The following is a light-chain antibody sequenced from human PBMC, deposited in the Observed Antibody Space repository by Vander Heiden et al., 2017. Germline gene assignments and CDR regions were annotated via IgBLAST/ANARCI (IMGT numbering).Light chain of an antibody. V-gene: IGKV1-39*01. Sequence: DIQMTQSPSSLSVSVGDRVTITSRASQSIDTYLNWYEQKPGKAPKLLIYAASSLQSGVPSRFSGGGSGTDFTLTISRLQPDDFATYYCQQSDGSPRTFGQGTKVEI. J-gene: IGKJ2*02. CDR1: QSIDTY. CDR2: AAS. CDR3: QQSDGSPRT.